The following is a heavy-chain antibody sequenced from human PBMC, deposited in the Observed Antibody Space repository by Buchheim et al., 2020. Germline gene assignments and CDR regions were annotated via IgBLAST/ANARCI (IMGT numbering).Heavy chain of an antibody. CDR2: ISYDGSNK. CDR1: GFTFSSYG. V-gene: IGHV3-30*18. CDR3: AKDPLGVGATLRVTGGFDY. Sequence: QVQLVESGGGVVQPGRSLRLSCAASGFTFSSYGMHWVRQAPGKGLEWVAVISYDGSNKYYADSVKGRFTISRDNSKNTLYLQMNSLRAEDTAVYYCAKDPLGVGATLRVTGGFDYWGQGTL. D-gene: IGHD1-26*01. J-gene: IGHJ4*02.